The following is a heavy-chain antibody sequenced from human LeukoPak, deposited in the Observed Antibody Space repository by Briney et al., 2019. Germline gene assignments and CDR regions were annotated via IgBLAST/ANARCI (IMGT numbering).Heavy chain of an antibody. CDR3: AKANTLYYYGMDV. CDR1: GFTFDDYA. V-gene: IGHV3-9*01. CDR2: ISWNSGSI. J-gene: IGHJ6*02. Sequence: GGSLRLSCAASGFTFDDYAMHWVRQAPGKGLEWVSGISWNSGSIGYADSVKGRFTISRDNAKNSLYLQMNSLRAEDTALYYCAKANTLYYYGMDVWGQGTTVTVSS.